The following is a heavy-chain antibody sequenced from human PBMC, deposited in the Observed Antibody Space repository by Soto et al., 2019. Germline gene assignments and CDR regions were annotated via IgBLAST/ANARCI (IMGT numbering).Heavy chain of an antibody. V-gene: IGHV4-59*01. CDR3: ARDRLDAFDI. J-gene: IGHJ3*02. Sequence: QVQLQESGPGLVKPSETLSLTCTVSGGSISSDFWSWIRQPPGKGLEWIGYIYYSGTTNYNPSLMSRVTISVDTSKNQFSLKLSSVTAADTAVYYCARDRLDAFDIWGQGTLVTVSS. CDR1: GGSISSDF. CDR2: IYYSGTT.